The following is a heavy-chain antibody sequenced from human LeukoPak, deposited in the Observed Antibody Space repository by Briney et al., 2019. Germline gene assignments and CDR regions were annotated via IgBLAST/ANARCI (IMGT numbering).Heavy chain of an antibody. CDR3: ARVYSSSSGLNY. J-gene: IGHJ4*02. V-gene: IGHV3-21*01. Sequence: KSGGSLRLSCAASGFTFSNAWMSWVRQAPGKGLEWVSAISGSGGSTYYADSVKGRFTISRDNAKNSLYLQMNSLRAEDTAVYYCARVYSSSSGLNYWGQGTLVTVSS. CDR2: ISGSGGST. CDR1: GFTFSNAW. D-gene: IGHD6-6*01.